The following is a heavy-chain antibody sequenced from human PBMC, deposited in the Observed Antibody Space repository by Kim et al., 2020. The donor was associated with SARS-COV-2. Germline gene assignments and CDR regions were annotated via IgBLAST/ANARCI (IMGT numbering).Heavy chain of an antibody. J-gene: IGHJ4*02. CDR1: GFTFGDYG. D-gene: IGHD3-9*01. V-gene: IGHV3-49*04. Sequence: GGSLRLSCTTSGFTFGDYGLSWVRQAPGKGLEWVGFIRSKSYGGTTEYAASVKGRFTISRDESKSIAYLQMNSLKTEDTAVYYCTRVSGLYYDILTGYYTPNYFDYWGQGTLVTVSS. CDR3: TRVSGLYYDILTGYYTPNYFDY. CDR2: IRSKSYGGTT.